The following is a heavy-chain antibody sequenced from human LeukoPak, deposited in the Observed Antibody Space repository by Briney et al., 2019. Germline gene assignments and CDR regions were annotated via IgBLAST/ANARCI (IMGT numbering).Heavy chain of an antibody. V-gene: IGHV3-53*01. J-gene: IGHJ3*02. CDR3: ARSNDAFDI. D-gene: IGHD5/OR15-5a*01. Sequence: GGSLRLSCAAPGFTVSSNYMNWVRQAPGKGLEWVSIIYSGGSTFYADSVKGRFAISRDNSKNTLHLQMNSLRAEDTAVYYCARSNDAFDIWGQGTMVTVSS. CDR1: GFTVSSNY. CDR2: IYSGGST.